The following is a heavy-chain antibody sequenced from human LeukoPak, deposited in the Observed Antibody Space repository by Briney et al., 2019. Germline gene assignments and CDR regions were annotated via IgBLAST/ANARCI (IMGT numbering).Heavy chain of an antibody. CDR3: AKEIPSAGYNWFDP. J-gene: IGHJ5*02. V-gene: IGHV3-9*01. D-gene: IGHD2-21*01. Sequence: GRSLRLSCAASGFTFDDYAMHWVRQAPGKGLEWVSGISWNSGSIGYADSVKGRFTISRDNAKNSLYLQMNSLRAEDTALYYCAKEIPSAGYNWFDPWGQGTLVTVSS. CDR1: GFTFDDYA. CDR2: ISWNSGSI.